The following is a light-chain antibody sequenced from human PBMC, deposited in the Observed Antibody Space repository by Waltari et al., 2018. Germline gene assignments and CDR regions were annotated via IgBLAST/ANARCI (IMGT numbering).Light chain of an antibody. V-gene: IGKV1-5*03. CDR3: QQYRNLWT. CDR2: KAS. J-gene: IGKJ1*01. Sequence: DIQMTQSPSTLSASVGDRVTITCRASQSLSNWLAWYQQKPGKAPKVLIYKASTLESGVPSRFSGSGSGTEFTLTISSLLPDDFATYYCQQYRNLWTFGQGTKVEIK. CDR1: QSLSNW.